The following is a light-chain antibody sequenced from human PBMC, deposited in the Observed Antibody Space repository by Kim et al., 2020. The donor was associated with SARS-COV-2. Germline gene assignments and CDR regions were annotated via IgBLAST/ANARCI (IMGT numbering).Light chain of an antibody. V-gene: IGKV1-13*02. CDR1: QFINSA. CDR3: QQYSRYPIT. J-gene: IGKJ5*01. Sequence: AVQLTQSPSSLSPSLGDTLVISCRTSQFINSALAWHQQKPGQPPKLLLFDASRLQSGVPSRFSGTGYGTEFTLTISGLQTEDFATYYCQQYSRYPITFGQGTRLDIK. CDR2: DAS.